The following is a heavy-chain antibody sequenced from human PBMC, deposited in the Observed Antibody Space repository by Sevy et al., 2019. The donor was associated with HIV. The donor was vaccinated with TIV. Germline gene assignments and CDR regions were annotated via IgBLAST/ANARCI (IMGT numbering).Heavy chain of an antibody. CDR1: GFTVNSDY. D-gene: IGHD3-10*01. V-gene: IGHV3-53*01. Sequence: GGSLRLSCAASGFTVNSDYMSWVRQAPGKGLEWVSVVYSGGTTYYSDSVKGRFTICRDNSKNILKLQMNSLRAEDTAVYYCARHISFGELGSWFDPWGQGTLVTVSS. CDR3: ARHISFGELGSWFDP. CDR2: VYSGGTT. J-gene: IGHJ5*02.